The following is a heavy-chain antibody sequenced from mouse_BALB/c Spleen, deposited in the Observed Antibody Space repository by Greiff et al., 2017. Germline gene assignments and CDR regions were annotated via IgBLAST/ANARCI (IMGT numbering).Heavy chain of an antibody. Sequence: EVKLVESGGGLVQPGGSRKLSCAASGFTFSSFGMHWVRQAPEKGLEWVAYISSGSSTIYYADTVKGRFSISRNNPKNTLFLQMTSLRSGDTAMYYGARAYYGHCCAIDYWGQGTSVTGSS. D-gene: IGHD2-10*01. CDR1: GFTFSSFG. CDR2: ISSGSSTI. V-gene: IGHV5-17*02. CDR3: ARAYYGHCCAIDY. J-gene: IGHJ4*01.